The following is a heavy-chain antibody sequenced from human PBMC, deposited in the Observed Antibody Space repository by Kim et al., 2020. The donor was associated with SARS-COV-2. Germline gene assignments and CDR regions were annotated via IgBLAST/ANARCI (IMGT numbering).Heavy chain of an antibody. V-gene: IGHV4-59*13. CDR1: GGSLTNYY. J-gene: IGHJ5*02. CDR3: ARTTPAKGSTGGPPADL. Sequence: SETLSLTCSVSGGSLTNYYWSWVRQPPGKGLEWIGYIYYTGSTTYHPSLKSRLTISADTSKSQFSLKLTSVTSADTAVYYCARTTPAKGSTGGPPADLWGQGILV. D-gene: IGHD2-8*02. CDR2: IYYTGST.